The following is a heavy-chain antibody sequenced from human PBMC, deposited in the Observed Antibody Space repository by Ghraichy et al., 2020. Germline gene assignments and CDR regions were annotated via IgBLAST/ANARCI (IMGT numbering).Heavy chain of an antibody. J-gene: IGHJ4*02. V-gene: IGHV1-2*02. CDR3: ARAGDFWSGYYKD. Sequence: ASVKVSCKASGYTFTGYYMHWVRQAPGQGLEWMGWINPNSGGTNYAQKFQGRVTMTRDTSISTAYMELSRLRSDDTAVYYCARAGDFWSGYYKDWGQGTLVTVSS. CDR1: GYTFTGYY. D-gene: IGHD3-3*01. CDR2: INPNSGGT.